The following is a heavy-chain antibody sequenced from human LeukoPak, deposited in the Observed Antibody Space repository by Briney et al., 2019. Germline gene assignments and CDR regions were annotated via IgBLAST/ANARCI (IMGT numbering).Heavy chain of an antibody. CDR1: GFTFSSYE. CDR3: ARDGGGPYYYGSGTYLGGFDI. V-gene: IGHV3-48*03. CDR2: ISSSGSTI. Sequence: GGSLRLSCAASGFTFSSYEMNWVRQAPGKGLEWVSYISSSGSTIYYADSVKGRFTISRDNAKNSLYLQMNSLRAEDTAVYYCARDGGGPYYYGSGTYLGGFDIWGQGTMVTVSS. J-gene: IGHJ3*02. D-gene: IGHD3-10*01.